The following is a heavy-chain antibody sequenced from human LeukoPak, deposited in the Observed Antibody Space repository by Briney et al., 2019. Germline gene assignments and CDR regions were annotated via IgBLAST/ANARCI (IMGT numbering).Heavy chain of an antibody. CDR3: ARVSHYDDASGIDF. J-gene: IGHJ4*02. CDR2: ISSSGIYT. Sequence: GGSLRLSCAVSGXTFSDYYMSWIRQAPGKGLEWVSYISSSGIYTNYADSVKGRFTISRDSAKNSLYLQMNSLGAEDTAVYYCARVSHYDDASGIDFWGQGTLVTVSS. V-gene: IGHV3-11*05. CDR1: GXTFSDYY. D-gene: IGHD3-16*01.